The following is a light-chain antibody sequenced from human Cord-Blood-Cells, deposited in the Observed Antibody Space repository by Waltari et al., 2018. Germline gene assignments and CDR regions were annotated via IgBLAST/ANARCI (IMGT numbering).Light chain of an antibody. V-gene: IGKV3-20*01. Sequence: EIVLTQFPGSLSLSPGERATLSCRASQSVSSNYLAWYQQKPDQAPRLLNYGASSRATGIPDRCSGSGSGTDFTLTISRLDPEDFAVYYCQQYGSSPAFGQGTKVEIK. J-gene: IGKJ1*01. CDR2: GAS. CDR3: QQYGSSPA. CDR1: QSVSSNY.